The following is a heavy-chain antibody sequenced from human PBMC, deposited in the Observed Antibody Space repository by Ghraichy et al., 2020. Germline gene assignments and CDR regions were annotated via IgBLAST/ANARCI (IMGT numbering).Heavy chain of an antibody. J-gene: IGHJ4*02. V-gene: IGHV2-70*11. D-gene: IGHD6-19*01. CDR1: GFSLSTSGMC. Sequence: SGPTLVKPTQTLTLTCTFSGFSLSTSGMCVSWIRQPPGKALEWLARIDWDDDKYYSTSLKTRLTISKDTSKNQVVLTMTNMDPVDTATYYCARIHLYTYSSGWPYFDYWGQGTLVTVSS. CDR2: IDWDDDK. CDR3: ARIHLYTYSSGWPYFDY.